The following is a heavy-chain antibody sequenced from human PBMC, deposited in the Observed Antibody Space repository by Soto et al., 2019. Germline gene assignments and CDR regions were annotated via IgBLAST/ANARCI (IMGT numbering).Heavy chain of an antibody. CDR1: GFTFSDYY. CDR2: ISSSSSYT. CDR3: ARDHPRYSGYDYVDY. D-gene: IGHD5-12*01. V-gene: IGHV3-11*05. Sequence: PGGSLRLSCAASGFTFSDYYMSWIRQAPGKGLEWVSYISSSSSYTNYADSVKGRFTISRDNAKNSLYLQMNSLRAEDTAVYYCARDHPRYSGYDYVDYWGQGTLVTVSS. J-gene: IGHJ4*02.